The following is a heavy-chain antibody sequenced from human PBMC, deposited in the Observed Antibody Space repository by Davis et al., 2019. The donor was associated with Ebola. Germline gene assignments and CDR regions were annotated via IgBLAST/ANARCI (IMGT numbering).Heavy chain of an antibody. V-gene: IGHV3-66*01. CDR1: GFTVSSNY. D-gene: IGHD1-1*01. J-gene: IGHJ6*02. CDR2: IYSGGST. Sequence: WGSLRLTCAASGFTVSSNYMSWVRHAPGKGLEWVSVIYSGGSTYYADSVKGRFTISRDNSKNTLYLQMNSLRAEDRAVYYCARVDTTKTYYYGMDVWGQGTTVTVS. CDR3: ARVDTTKTYYYGMDV.